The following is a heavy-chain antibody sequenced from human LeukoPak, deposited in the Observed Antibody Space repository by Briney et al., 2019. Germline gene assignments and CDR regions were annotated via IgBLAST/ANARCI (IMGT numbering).Heavy chain of an antibody. CDR2: IYHSGST. D-gene: IGHD1-26*01. Sequence: SQTLSLTCTVSGGSISSGGYYWSWIRQPPGKGLEWIGYIYHSGSTYYNPSLKSRVTISVDRSKNQFSLKLSSVTATDTAVYYCARSLAREINALGYWGQGTLVTVSS. CDR1: GGSISSGGYY. V-gene: IGHV4-30-2*01. J-gene: IGHJ4*02. CDR3: ARSLAREINALGY.